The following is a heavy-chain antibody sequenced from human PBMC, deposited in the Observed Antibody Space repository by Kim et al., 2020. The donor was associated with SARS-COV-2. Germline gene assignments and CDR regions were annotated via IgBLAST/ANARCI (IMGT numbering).Heavy chain of an antibody. D-gene: IGHD3-16*01. V-gene: IGHV4-39*01. J-gene: IGHJ4*02. CDR1: GGPISSINYY. Sequence: SETLSLTCSVTGGPISSINYYWGWVRQPPGEGLEWIGSIYYSGSTYYKPSLKSRVTISVDTSKNQFSLKLSSVTAADTAVYYCARQGYDGYDSYIKTLHYWGQGILVTVSS. CDR3: ARQGYDGYDSYIKTLHY. CDR2: IYYSGST.